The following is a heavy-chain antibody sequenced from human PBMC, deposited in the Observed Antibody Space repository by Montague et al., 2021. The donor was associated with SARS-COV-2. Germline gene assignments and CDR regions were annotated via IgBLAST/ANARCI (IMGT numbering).Heavy chain of an antibody. D-gene: IGHD4-11*01. V-gene: IGHV4-59*01. CDR3: ARGEGRLQYSYYYGMDV. J-gene: IGHJ6*02. CDR2: IYYTGST. CDR1: GGSMINNY. Sequence: SQTLSLICSVSGGSMINNYWSWIRQPPGKGLEWMGYIYYTGSTDYNPSLESRATLSIDTSKNEFSLKLTSVTAADTAVYYCARGEGRLQYSYYYGMDVWGQGTTVTVSS.